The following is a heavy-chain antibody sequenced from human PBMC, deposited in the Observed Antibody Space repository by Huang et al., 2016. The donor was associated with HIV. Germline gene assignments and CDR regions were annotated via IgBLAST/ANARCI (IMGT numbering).Heavy chain of an antibody. CDR3: ARGVGNSNRGFDI. CDR1: GGTVSSFS. V-gene: IGHV1-69*13. D-gene: IGHD5-18*01. Sequence: QVQLVQSGAEMKKSGSSVKVSCKASGGTVSSFSFPWVRQAPGHGRGWMGGIIPLQDTTDLAQKVRGRVTLTADESTNTAFMELSGLTSQDTAVYYCARGVGNSNRGFDIWGQGTLVTVS. CDR2: IIPLQDTT. J-gene: IGHJ4*02.